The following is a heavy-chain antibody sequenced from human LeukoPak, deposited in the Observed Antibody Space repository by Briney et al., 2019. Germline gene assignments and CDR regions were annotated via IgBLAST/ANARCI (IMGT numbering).Heavy chain of an antibody. Sequence: ASVKVSCKASGYTFTGYYMHWVRQAPGQGLEWMGWINPNSGGTNYAQTFQGRVTMTRDTSISTAYMELSRLRSEDTAVYYCATAPWQRTFDYWGQGTLVTVSS. J-gene: IGHJ4*02. V-gene: IGHV1-2*02. D-gene: IGHD6-25*01. CDR3: ATAPWQRTFDY. CDR2: INPNSGGT. CDR1: GYTFTGYY.